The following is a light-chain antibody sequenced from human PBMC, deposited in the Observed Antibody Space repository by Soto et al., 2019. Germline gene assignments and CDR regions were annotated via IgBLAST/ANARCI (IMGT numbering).Light chain of an antibody. J-gene: IGLJ2*01. CDR2: RNN. Sequence: QSVLTQPPSASGTPGQRVTISCSGSNSNIGSKDVYWYQQFPGTAPKLLISRNNQRPSGVPDRFSGSKSGTSASLAISDLRAEDEADYYCASWDASVGGPAFGGGTKLTVL. V-gene: IGLV1-47*01. CDR3: ASWDASVGGPA. CDR1: NSNIGSKD.